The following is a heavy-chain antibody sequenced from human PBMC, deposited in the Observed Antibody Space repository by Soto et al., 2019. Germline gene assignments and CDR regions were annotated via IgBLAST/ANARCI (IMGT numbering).Heavy chain of an antibody. CDR1: GYRFRIAI. J-gene: IGHJ1*01. CDR2: INAGNGNT. D-gene: IGHD3-22*01. CDR3: GRVSYYFGSFCYSREYFQP. V-gene: IGHV1-3*01. Sequence: APVNVSRNRAGYRFRIAIIRWYREAAGQRPEWMGWINAGNGNTKYSQKFQGRVTNNRDISASTLYMEMSSLRSEDTAVYFCGRVSYYFGSFCYSREYFQPRGQGT.